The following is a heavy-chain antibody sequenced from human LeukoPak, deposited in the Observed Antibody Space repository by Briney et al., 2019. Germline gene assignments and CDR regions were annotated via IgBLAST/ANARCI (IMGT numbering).Heavy chain of an antibody. Sequence: GASVKVSCKASGYTFTGYYMHWVRQAPGQGLEWMGWINPNSGGTNYAQKFQGRVTMTRDTSISTAYMELSRLRSDDTAVYYCASWGGSGYDSTAPYYYMDVWGKGTTVTVSS. D-gene: IGHD5-12*01. CDR3: ASWGGSGYDSTAPYYYMDV. V-gene: IGHV1-2*02. CDR1: GYTFTGYY. J-gene: IGHJ6*03. CDR2: INPNSGGT.